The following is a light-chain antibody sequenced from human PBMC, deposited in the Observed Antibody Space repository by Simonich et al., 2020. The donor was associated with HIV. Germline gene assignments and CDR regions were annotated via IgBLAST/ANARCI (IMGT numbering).Light chain of an antibody. J-gene: IGKJ3*01. V-gene: IGKV3-15*01. Sequence: EIVMTQSPAPLSVSPGDRATLSCRASQSVSSNLAWKQQKPGQAPGLLIYGASTRATGIPARFSGSGSWTEFTLTISSLQYEDFAVDYCQQYNNWPVTFGPGTKVDIK. CDR2: GAS. CDR3: QQYNNWPVT. CDR1: QSVSSN.